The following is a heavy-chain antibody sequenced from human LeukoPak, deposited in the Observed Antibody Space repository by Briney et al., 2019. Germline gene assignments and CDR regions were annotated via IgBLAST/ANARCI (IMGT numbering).Heavy chain of an antibody. J-gene: IGHJ4*02. CDR3: ARVQRGIAVALDY. CDR2: ISTTGSSI. Sequence: GGSLRLSCAAPGLTVSKNYMSWVRQAPGKGLEWVSYISTTGSSIYYADSVKGRFTISRDNVKNLLYLQMNSLRAEDTAVYYCARVQRGIAVALDYWGQGTLATVSS. V-gene: IGHV3-11*04. CDR1: GLTVSKNY. D-gene: IGHD6-19*01.